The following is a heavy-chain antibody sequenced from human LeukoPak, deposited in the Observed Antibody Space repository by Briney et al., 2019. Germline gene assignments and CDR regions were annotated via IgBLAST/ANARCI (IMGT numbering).Heavy chain of an antibody. CDR2: ISWNSGSI. CDR3: AKANLPLGELLDTFDY. Sequence: PGGSLRLSCAASGFTFDDYAMHWVRQAPGKGLEWVSGISWNSGSIGYADSVKGRFTISRDNAKNSLYLQMNSLRAEDTALYYCAKANLPLGELLDTFDYWGQGTLVTVSS. CDR1: GFTFDDYA. V-gene: IGHV3-9*01. D-gene: IGHD3-10*01. J-gene: IGHJ4*02.